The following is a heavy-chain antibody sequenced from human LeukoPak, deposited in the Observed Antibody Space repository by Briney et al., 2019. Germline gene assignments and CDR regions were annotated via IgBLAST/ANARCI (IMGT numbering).Heavy chain of an antibody. Sequence: ASVKVSCKASGYTFTSYGISWVRQAPGQGLEWMGLISAYNGNTNYIQKLQGRVTMTTDSSASTAYMELRSLTSDDTAVYYCARGSPGPVAGIFDYWGQGTLVTVSS. CDR3: ARGSPGPVAGIFDY. J-gene: IGHJ4*02. D-gene: IGHD6-19*01. CDR2: ISAYNGNT. CDR1: GYTFTSYG. V-gene: IGHV1-18*01.